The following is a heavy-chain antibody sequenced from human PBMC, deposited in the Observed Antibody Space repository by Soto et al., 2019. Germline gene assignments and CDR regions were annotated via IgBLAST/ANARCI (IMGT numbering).Heavy chain of an antibody. CDR1: GYTFTNYG. J-gene: IGHJ4*02. V-gene: IGHV1-18*01. Sequence: GASVKVSCKTSGYTFTNYGISWVRQAPGQGLEWMGWISAYNGNTNYAQKLQGRVTMTTDTSTSTAYMELRSLRSDDTAVYYCARVGAVAGTQPTDYWGQGTLVTVSS. CDR3: ARVGAVAGTQPTDY. D-gene: IGHD6-19*01. CDR2: ISAYNGNT.